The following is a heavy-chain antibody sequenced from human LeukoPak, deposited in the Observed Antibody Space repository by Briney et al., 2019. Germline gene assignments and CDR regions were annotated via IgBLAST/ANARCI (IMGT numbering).Heavy chain of an antibody. V-gene: IGHV3-30-3*01. D-gene: IGHD6-19*01. CDR1: GFTFSSYA. J-gene: IGHJ4*02. CDR3: ARGAFGWYYFDY. Sequence: GRSLRLSCAASGFTFSSYAMHWVRQAPGKGLEWVAVISYDGSNKYYADSVKGRFTISRDNSKNTLYLQMNSLRAEDTAVYYCARGAFGWYYFDYWGQGTLVTVFS. CDR2: ISYDGSNK.